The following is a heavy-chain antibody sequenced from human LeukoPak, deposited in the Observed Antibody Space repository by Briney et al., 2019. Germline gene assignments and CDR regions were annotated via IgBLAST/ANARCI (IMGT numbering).Heavy chain of an antibody. J-gene: IGHJ4*02. CDR3: AFCSGGSCYSGHLDY. CDR1: GFTFSSYG. Sequence: GGSLRLSCAASGFTFSSYGMSWVRQAPGKGLEWVSAISGSGGSTYYADSVKGRFTISRDNAKNSLYLQMNSLRAEDTAVYYCAFCSGGSCYSGHLDYWGQGTLVTVSS. CDR2: ISGSGGST. D-gene: IGHD2-15*01. V-gene: IGHV3-23*01.